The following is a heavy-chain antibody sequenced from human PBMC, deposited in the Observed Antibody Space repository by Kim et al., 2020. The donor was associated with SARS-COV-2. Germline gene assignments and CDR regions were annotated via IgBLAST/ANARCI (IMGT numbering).Heavy chain of an antibody. CDR2: SRSYK. V-gene: IGHV3-21*01. J-gene: IGHJ4*02. CDR3: AIKRFDY. Sequence: SRSYKYYADSVQGRFTISRDNAKNSLYLQMNSLRAEDTAIYYCAIKRFDYWGQGTLVTVSS.